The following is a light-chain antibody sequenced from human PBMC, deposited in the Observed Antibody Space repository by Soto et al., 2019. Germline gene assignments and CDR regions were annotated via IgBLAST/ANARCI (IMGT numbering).Light chain of an antibody. CDR2: DAY. CDR3: QQRHMWPIT. V-gene: IGKV3-11*01. Sequence: EIGLTQSPGTLSLSPGERATLSCRASQSFRGLLAWYQQKPGQAPRLLIYDAYNRATGIPPRFSGSGSGTDFTLNISSLEPEDSAVYYCQQRHMWPITFGKGTPLEIK. J-gene: IGKJ5*01. CDR1: QSFRGL.